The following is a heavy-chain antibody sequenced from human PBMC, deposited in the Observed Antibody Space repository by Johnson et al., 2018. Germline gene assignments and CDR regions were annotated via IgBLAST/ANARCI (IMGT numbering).Heavy chain of an antibody. J-gene: IGHJ3*02. D-gene: IGHD6-13*01. Sequence: QVQLVESGGGVVQPGRSLRLSCGASGFTLSNFGMHWVRQAPGKGLEWVADISYDGRNKNYADSVKSRFAISRDNSKNTLYVQMDSLRAEDTAVYYCAKDRSVRYSSRWSDAFDSWGPGTMVTVSS. CDR1: GFTLSNFG. CDR2: ISYDGRNK. CDR3: AKDRSVRYSSRWSDAFDS. V-gene: IGHV3-30*18.